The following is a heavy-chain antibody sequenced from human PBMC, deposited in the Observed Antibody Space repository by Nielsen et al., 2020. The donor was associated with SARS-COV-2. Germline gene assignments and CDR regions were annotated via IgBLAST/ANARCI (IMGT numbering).Heavy chain of an antibody. CDR1: VGTFSSYA. CDR2: IIPILGIA. D-gene: IGHD3-10*01. Sequence: SVKVSCKASVGTFSSYAISWVRQAPGQGLAWMGRIIPILGIANYAQKFQGRVTITADKSTSTAYMELSSLRSEDTAVYYCAREKVTMVRGVTPGFSYWGQGTLVTVSS. CDR3: AREKVTMVRGVTPGFSY. J-gene: IGHJ4*02. V-gene: IGHV1-69*04.